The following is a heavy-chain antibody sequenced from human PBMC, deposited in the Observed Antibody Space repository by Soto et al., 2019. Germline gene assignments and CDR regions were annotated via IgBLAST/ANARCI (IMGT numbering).Heavy chain of an antibody. V-gene: IGHV4-34*01. J-gene: IGHJ6*02. CDR2: INHSGST. Sequence: PSETLSLTCAVYGGSFSGYYWSWIRQPPGKGLEWIGEINHSGSTNYNPSLKSRVTISVGTSKNQFSLKLSSVTAADTAVYYCARYCTNGVCYTDRNYYYYGMDVWGQGTTVTVSS. CDR1: GGSFSGYY. D-gene: IGHD2-8*01. CDR3: ARYCTNGVCYTDRNYYYYGMDV.